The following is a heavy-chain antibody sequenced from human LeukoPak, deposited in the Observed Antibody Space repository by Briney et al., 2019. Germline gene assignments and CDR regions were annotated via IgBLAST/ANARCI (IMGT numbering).Heavy chain of an antibody. D-gene: IGHD6-13*01. Sequence: GGSLRLSCAASGFTFSSYAMHWVRQAPGKRLEWVAVISYDGSNKYYADSVKGRFTISRDNSKNTLYLQMNSLRAEDTAVYYCARDWTGIAAAGIFDYWGQGTLVTVSS. CDR1: GFTFSSYA. CDR2: ISYDGSNK. V-gene: IGHV3-30*04. J-gene: IGHJ4*02. CDR3: ARDWTGIAAAGIFDY.